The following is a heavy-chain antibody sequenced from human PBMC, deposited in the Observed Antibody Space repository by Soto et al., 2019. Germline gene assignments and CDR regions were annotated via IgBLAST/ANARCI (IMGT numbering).Heavy chain of an antibody. V-gene: IGHV5-51*01. J-gene: IGHJ4*02. Sequence: PGESLKISCKGSGYNFPKYYIGWVRQMPGKDLEWMAIIYPDDSDTRYSPSFQGQVTISADTSISTAYLEWSSLKASDTAIYYCARHVYYDVLKKNYWGQGTLVTVSS. CDR2: IYPDDSDT. CDR1: GYNFPKYY. D-gene: IGHD3-9*01. CDR3: ARHVYYDVLKKNY.